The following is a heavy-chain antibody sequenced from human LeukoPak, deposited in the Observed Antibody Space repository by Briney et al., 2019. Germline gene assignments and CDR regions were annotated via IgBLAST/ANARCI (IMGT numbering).Heavy chain of an antibody. D-gene: IGHD3-10*01. Sequence: GGSLRLSCAASGFTFSNAWMSWVRQAPGQGLEWVGRIKSKTDGGTTDYAAPVKGRFTISRDDSNNTLYLQMNSLKTEDTAVYYCATVAPLLSYYYYYYMDVWGKGTTVTVSS. CDR3: ATVAPLLSYYYYYYMDV. V-gene: IGHV3-15*01. CDR2: IKSKTDGGTT. CDR1: GFTFSNAW. J-gene: IGHJ6*03.